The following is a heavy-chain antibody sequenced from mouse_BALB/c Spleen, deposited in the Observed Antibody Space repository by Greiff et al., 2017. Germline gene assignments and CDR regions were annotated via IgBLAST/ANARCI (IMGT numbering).Heavy chain of an antibody. V-gene: IGHV1-54*01. Sequence: QVQLQQSGAELVRPGTSVKVSCKASGYAFTNYLIEWVKQRPGQGLEWIGVINPGSGGTNYNEKFKGKATLTADKSSSTAYMQLSSLTSDDSAVYFCARSGLLYYDYSFAYWGQGTLVTVSA. CDR2: INPGSGGT. J-gene: IGHJ3*01. CDR1: GYAFTNYL. D-gene: IGHD2-4*01. CDR3: ARSGLLYYDYSFAY.